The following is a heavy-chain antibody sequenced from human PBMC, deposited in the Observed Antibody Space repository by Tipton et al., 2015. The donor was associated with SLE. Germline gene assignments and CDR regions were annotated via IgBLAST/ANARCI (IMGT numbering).Heavy chain of an antibody. CDR3: ARDTGSDGYYYGMDV. CDR2: IYYSGST. CDR1: GGSISSHY. V-gene: IGHV4-59*11. D-gene: IGHD4-17*01. Sequence: TLSLTCTVSGGSISSHYWSWIRQPPGKGLEWIGYIYYSGSTNYNPSLKSRVTISVDTSKNQFSLKLSSVTAADTAVYYCARDTGSDGYYYGMDVWGQGTTVTVSS. J-gene: IGHJ6*02.